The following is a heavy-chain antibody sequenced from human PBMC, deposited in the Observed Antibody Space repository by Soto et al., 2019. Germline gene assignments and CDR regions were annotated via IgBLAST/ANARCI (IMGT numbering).Heavy chain of an antibody. CDR2: ASGSGSGT. D-gene: IGHD2-21*01. CDR1: GFTFSDFA. V-gene: IGHV3-23*01. CDR3: AKGRPGVAAAPDY. J-gene: IGHJ4*02. Sequence: EVQLLESGGGSVHPGESLRLSCAASGFTFSDFAMAWVRQAPGKGLEWVSSASGSGSGTYYADSVKGRFTISRDNSKNTLFLHMTNRRDGDTALYFFAKGRPGVAAAPDYWGQGTLVTVSS.